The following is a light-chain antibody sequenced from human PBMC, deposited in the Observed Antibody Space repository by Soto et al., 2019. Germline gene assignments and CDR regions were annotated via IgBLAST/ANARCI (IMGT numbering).Light chain of an antibody. CDR1: SSNIGSNT. CDR2: STS. Sequence: QSVLTQPPSASGTPGQIVAISCSGSSSNIGSNTVTWYQQLPGTAPKLLIYSTSKRSSGVPGRFSGSKSGASATLSISGLQSEDASDYYCAAWDDRLDVYVFGTGTKLTVL. V-gene: IGLV1-44*01. J-gene: IGLJ1*01. CDR3: AAWDDRLDVYV.